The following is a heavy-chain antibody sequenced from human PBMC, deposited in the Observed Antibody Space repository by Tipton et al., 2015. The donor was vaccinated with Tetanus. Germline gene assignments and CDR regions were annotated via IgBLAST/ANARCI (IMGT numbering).Heavy chain of an antibody. V-gene: IGHV5-51*01. D-gene: IGHD3-3*01. CDR3: ARRRSAVLSGAYHWYFDL. CDR1: GYNFSHYS. J-gene: IGHJ2*01. CDR2: VDPRDSQA. Sequence: VQLVQSGAEVKKPGESLKISCQASGYNFSHYSIGWVRQLPGRGLEWMGIVDPRDSQATYGPSFQGQVTLSADRSINVAYLQWGSLKASDSGLYYCARRRSAVLSGAYHWYFDLWGRGTLVGVSS.